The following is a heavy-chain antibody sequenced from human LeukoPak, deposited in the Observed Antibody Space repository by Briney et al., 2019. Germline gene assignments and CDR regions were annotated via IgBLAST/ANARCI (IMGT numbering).Heavy chain of an antibody. J-gene: IGHJ6*03. CDR3: ARDGAYCSGGSCYSIHYYYYYMDV. Sequence: GGSLRLSCAASGFTFSSYAMHWVRQAPGKGLEYVSAISSNGGSTYYANSVKGRFTISRDNSKNTLYLQMGSLRAEDMAVYYCARDGAYCSGGSCYSIHYYYYYMDVWGKGTTVTVSS. CDR1: GFTFSSYA. V-gene: IGHV3-64*01. CDR2: ISSNGGST. D-gene: IGHD2-15*01.